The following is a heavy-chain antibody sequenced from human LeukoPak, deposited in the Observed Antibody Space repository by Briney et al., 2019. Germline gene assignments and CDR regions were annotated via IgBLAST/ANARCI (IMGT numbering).Heavy chain of an antibody. CDR1: GFSLRRSGVA. CDR2: IYGDGDE. V-gene: IGHV2-5*02. Sequence: SGPPLFQPTPPLTLTFTFSGFSLRRSGVAVGWVRQPPGQTLEWLALIYGDGDERYSPSLKSRLTITKDTSKSQVVLTMTNMDPVDTGTYYCAYRGSYYYADVWGKGATVTVSS. D-gene: IGHD6-6*01. CDR3: AYRGSYYYADV. J-gene: IGHJ6*03.